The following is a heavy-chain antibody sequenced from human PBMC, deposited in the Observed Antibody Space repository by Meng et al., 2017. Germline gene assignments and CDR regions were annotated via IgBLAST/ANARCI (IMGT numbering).Heavy chain of an antibody. V-gene: IGHV3-NL1*01. CDR3: ARESMYNWFDP. Sequence: QGQLVEFGGGGVQPGRSLRLSCAASGFTFSSYAMHWVRRAPGKGLEWVAVIYSGGSTYYADSVKGRFTISRDNSKNTLYLQMNSLRAEDTAVYYCARESMYNWFDPWGQGTLVTVSS. J-gene: IGHJ5*02. CDR1: GFTFSSYA. CDR2: IYSGGST. D-gene: IGHD6-6*01.